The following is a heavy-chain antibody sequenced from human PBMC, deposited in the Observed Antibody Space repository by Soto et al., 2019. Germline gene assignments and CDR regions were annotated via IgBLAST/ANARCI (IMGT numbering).Heavy chain of an antibody. CDR1: GFTFSSYD. D-gene: IGHD3-10*01. V-gene: IGHV3-13*01. Sequence: GGSLRLSCAASGFTFSSYDMHWVRQATGKGLEWVSAIGTAGDTYYPGSVKGRFTISRENAKNSLYLQMNSLRAGDTAVYYCARAYYYGSGSDFDYWGQGTLDTVSS. J-gene: IGHJ4*02. CDR2: IGTAGDT. CDR3: ARAYYYGSGSDFDY.